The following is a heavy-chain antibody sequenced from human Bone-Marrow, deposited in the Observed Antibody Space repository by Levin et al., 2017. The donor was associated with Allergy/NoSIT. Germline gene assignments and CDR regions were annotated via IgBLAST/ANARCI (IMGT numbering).Heavy chain of an antibody. Sequence: RTGGSLRLSCVASGFTFSNYGMHWVRQAPGKGLEWVALISYEGSNKYYEDSVKGRLTISRDNSKNTRYLQMNSLRPDDTGVYYCAKDFDYGDYDFDNYYGMDVWGQGTTVTVSS. CDR3: AKDFDYGDYDFDNYYGMDV. J-gene: IGHJ6*02. CDR1: GFTFSNYG. D-gene: IGHD4-17*01. CDR2: ISYEGSNK. V-gene: IGHV3-30*18.